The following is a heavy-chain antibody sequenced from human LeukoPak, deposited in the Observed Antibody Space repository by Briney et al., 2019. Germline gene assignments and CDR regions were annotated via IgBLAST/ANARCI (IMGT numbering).Heavy chain of an antibody. D-gene: IGHD6-13*01. CDR2: MNPNSGNT. CDR3: ARDLSYSSIPSEDY. CDR1: GYTFASYD. Sequence: GASVKVSCKASGYTFASYDINWVRQATGQGLEWMGWMNPNSGNTGYAQKFQGRVTMTTDTSTSTAYMELRSLRSDDTAVYYCARDLSYSSIPSEDYWGQGTLVTVSS. V-gene: IGHV1-8*01. J-gene: IGHJ4*02.